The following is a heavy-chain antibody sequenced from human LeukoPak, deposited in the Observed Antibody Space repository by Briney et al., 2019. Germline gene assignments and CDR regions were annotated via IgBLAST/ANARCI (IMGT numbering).Heavy chain of an antibody. V-gene: IGHV1-18*04. Sequence: APVKVSCKASGYTFSSYGISWVRQDHGQGLEWMGSISPYTGDTNYAERLQNRVIMTTDTSTRTAYMELWSLTSDDTDVFYCARDQYDSVWGSYRPYFDFWGQGTLVTASS. J-gene: IGHJ4*02. D-gene: IGHD3-16*02. CDR3: ARDQYDSVWGSYRPYFDF. CDR2: ISPYTGDT. CDR1: GYTFSSYG.